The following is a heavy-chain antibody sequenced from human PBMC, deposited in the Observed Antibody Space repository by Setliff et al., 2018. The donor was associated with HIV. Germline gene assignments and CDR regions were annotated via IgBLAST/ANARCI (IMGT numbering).Heavy chain of an antibody. Sequence: GASVKVSCKASGYTFTKFDINWVRQATGQGLEWMGWMNPNSGNTGFAQKFQGIVTMTRNTSISTAYMELRRLRSEDTAVYFCARTWGAGVTGYWFEPWGQGTRVTVSS. V-gene: IGHV1-8*01. D-gene: IGHD3-9*01. J-gene: IGHJ5*02. CDR1: GYTFTKFD. CDR2: MNPNSGNT. CDR3: ARTWGAGVTGYWFEP.